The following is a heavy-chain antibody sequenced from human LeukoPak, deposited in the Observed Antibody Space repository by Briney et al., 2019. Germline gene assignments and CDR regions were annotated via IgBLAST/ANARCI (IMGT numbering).Heavy chain of an antibody. J-gene: IGHJ4*02. Sequence: GGSLRLSCAASGLTFSSYSMNWVRQAPGKGLEWVSSISSSSSYIYYADSVKGRFTISRDNAKNSLYLQMNSLRAEDTAVYYCARDDVAVAGTLDYWGQGTLVTVSS. D-gene: IGHD6-19*01. CDR2: ISSSSSYI. CDR3: ARDDVAVAGTLDY. V-gene: IGHV3-21*01. CDR1: GLTFSSYS.